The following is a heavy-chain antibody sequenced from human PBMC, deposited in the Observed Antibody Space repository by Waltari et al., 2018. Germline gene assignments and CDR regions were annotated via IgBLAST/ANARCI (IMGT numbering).Heavy chain of an antibody. D-gene: IGHD3-16*01. CDR2: ISHSGRT. CDR3: ARGGSTPMIIAY. J-gene: IGHJ4*02. V-gene: IGHV4-34*02. Sequence: QVRLEQWGAGLLKPSETLSLTCAVYGGSLNNRYWSLIRQSPGKGLEWLGEISHSGRTHYNPSLKSRVIISVDTSKSQFSLILTSVNAADTAVYYCARGGSTPMIIAYWGQGTQVTVSS. CDR1: GGSLNNRY.